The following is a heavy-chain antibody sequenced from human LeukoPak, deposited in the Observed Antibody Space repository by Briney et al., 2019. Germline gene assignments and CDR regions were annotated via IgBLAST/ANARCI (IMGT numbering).Heavy chain of an antibody. Sequence: PGGSLRLSCAASGFTFSSYEMNWVRQAPGKGLEWVSYISSSGSTIYYADSVKGRFTISRDNAKNSLYLQMNSLRAEDTAVYYRARDGLFWVYWGQGTLVTVSS. D-gene: IGHD3-9*01. CDR2: ISSSGSTI. CDR1: GFTFSSYE. J-gene: IGHJ4*02. V-gene: IGHV3-48*03. CDR3: ARDGLFWVY.